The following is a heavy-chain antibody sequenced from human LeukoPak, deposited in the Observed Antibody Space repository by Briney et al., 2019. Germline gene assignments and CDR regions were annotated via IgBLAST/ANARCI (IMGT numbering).Heavy chain of an antibody. CDR3: ARRAVAGGNYFDY. CDR2: ISSSSSYI. Sequence: GGSLRLSCAASGFTFSSYSMNWVRQAPGRGLEWVSSISSSSSYIYYADSVKGRFTTSRDNAKNSLYLQMNSLRAEDTAVYYCARRAVAGGNYFDYWGQGTLVTVSS. J-gene: IGHJ4*02. D-gene: IGHD6-19*01. CDR1: GFTFSSYS. V-gene: IGHV3-21*01.